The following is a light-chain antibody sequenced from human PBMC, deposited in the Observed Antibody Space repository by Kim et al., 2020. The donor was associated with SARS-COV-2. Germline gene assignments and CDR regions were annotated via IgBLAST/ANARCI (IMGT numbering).Light chain of an antibody. CDR2: GAF. CDR1: QRVSS. CDR3: QQHGSSPIT. Sequence: SLSPGGSATLSCRASQRVSSIAWYQQKPGQAPSLLIYGAFTRATGIPDRFSGSGSGTDFTLTISRLEPEDFAVYFCQQHGSSPITFGQGTRLEIK. J-gene: IGKJ5*01. V-gene: IGKV3-20*01.